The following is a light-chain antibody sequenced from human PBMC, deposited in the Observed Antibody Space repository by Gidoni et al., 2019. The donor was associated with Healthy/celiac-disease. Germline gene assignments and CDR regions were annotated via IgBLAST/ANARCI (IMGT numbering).Light chain of an antibody. CDR2: KAS. CDR3: QQYNSYP. V-gene: IGKV1-5*03. Sequence: DIQMTQSPSTLSASVGDRVTITCRASQSISSWLAWYQQKPGKAPKLLIYKASSLESGVPSRFSGSGSGTEFTLTISSLQPDDFATYYCQQYNSYPFXQXTKVEIK. CDR1: QSISSW. J-gene: IGKJ1*01.